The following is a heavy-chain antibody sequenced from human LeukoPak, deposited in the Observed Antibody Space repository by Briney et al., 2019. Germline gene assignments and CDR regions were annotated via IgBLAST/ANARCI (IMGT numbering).Heavy chain of an antibody. Sequence: PGGSLSLSCAASGFTFSSYGMHWVRQAPGKGLEWVAVISYDGSNKYYADSVKGRFTISRDNSKNTLYLQMNSLRAEDTAVYYCAKDRGSGVTPDYYYGMDVWGQGTTVTVSS. V-gene: IGHV3-30*18. CDR3: AKDRGSGVTPDYYYGMDV. CDR1: GFTFSSYG. J-gene: IGHJ6*02. CDR2: ISYDGSNK. D-gene: IGHD3-10*01.